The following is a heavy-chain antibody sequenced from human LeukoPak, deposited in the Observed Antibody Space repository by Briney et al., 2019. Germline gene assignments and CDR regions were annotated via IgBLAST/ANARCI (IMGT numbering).Heavy chain of an antibody. D-gene: IGHD3-16*01. J-gene: IGHJ4*02. Sequence: GGSLRLSCAASGFTFSSYGMHWVRQAPGKGLEWVAFIRYDGSNKYYADSVKGRFTISRDNSKNTLYLQMNSLRAEDTAVYYCAKGVYDYVWGSYRDYWGQGTLVTVSS. V-gene: IGHV3-30*02. CDR2: IRYDGSNK. CDR1: GFTFSSYG. CDR3: AKGVYDYVWGSYRDY.